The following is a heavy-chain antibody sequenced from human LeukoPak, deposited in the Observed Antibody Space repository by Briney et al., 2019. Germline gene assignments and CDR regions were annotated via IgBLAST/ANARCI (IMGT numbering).Heavy chain of an antibody. CDR2: MNPNSGNT. CDR1: GYTFTSYD. V-gene: IGHV1-8*01. Sequence: ASVKVSCKASGYTFTSYDINWVRQATGQGLEWMGWMNPNSGNTGYAQKFQGRVTMTRNTSISTAYMELSSLRSEDTAVYYCARGNSSSWYYYYYMDAWGKGTTVTVSS. CDR3: ARGNSSSWYYYYYMDA. J-gene: IGHJ6*03. D-gene: IGHD6-13*01.